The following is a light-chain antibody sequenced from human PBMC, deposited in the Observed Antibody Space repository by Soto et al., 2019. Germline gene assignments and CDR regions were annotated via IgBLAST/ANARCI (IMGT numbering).Light chain of an antibody. CDR3: QQYNDRPPRT. J-gene: IGKJ1*01. CDR1: QSVNSN. CDR2: GAS. V-gene: IGKV3-15*01. Sequence: EIVMTQSPATLSVSPGERATLSCRASQSVNSNLAWYQQKPGQAPRLLIYGASTRATAIPARFSGSGSGTEFTLTISSLQSEDFAVYYCQQYNDRPPRTFGQGTKVEIK.